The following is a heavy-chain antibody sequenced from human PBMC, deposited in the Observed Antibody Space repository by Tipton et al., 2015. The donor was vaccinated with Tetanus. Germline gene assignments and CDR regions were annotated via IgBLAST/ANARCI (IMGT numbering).Heavy chain of an antibody. CDR1: RFTFSHYS. V-gene: IGHV3-21*01. Sequence: GSLRLSCAAFRFTFSHYSMTWVRQAPGKGLEWVSSISDSTDYIYYADSVKGRFTISRDNARNSLYLQMNSLRAEDTAMYYCARWTTDGSGWYSDYWGHGTLVTVSS. CDR2: ISDSTDYI. D-gene: IGHD6-19*01. J-gene: IGHJ4*01. CDR3: ARWTTDGSGWYSDY.